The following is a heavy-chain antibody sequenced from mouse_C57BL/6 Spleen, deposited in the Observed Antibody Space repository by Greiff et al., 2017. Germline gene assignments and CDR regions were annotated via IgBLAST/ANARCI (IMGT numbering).Heavy chain of an antibody. V-gene: IGHV1-80*01. Sequence: VQLQQSGAELVKPGASVKISCKASGYAFSSYWMNWVKQRPGKGLEWIGQIYPGDGDTNYNGKFKGKATLTADKSSSTAYMQLSSLTSEDSAVYFCARSGVGLYYFDYWGQGTTLTVSS. D-gene: IGHD4-1*01. CDR3: ARSGVGLYYFDY. CDR1: GYAFSSYW. CDR2: IYPGDGDT. J-gene: IGHJ2*01.